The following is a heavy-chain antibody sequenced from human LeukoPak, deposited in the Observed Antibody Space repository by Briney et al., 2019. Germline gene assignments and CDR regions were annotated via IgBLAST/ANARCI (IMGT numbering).Heavy chain of an antibody. Sequence: PGGSLRLSCAASGFTFSSYEMNWVRQAPGKGLEWVANIKEDGSEIYYVDAVKGGFSISRDNATNTLYLQMNSLRAEDTAIYYCARDVGEYQILGFDYWGQGTLVTVSS. J-gene: IGHJ4*02. D-gene: IGHD3-10*01. CDR1: GFTFSSYE. CDR3: ARDVGEYQILGFDY. V-gene: IGHV3-7*01. CDR2: IKEDGSEI.